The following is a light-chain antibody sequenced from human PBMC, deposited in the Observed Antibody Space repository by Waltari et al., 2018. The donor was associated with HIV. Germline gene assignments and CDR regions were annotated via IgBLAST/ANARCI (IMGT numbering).Light chain of an antibody. CDR3: GTWDSSLSAGL. J-gene: IGLJ2*01. V-gene: IGLV1-51*01. CDR2: EKN. CDR1: SSNIGNNY. Sequence: QSVLTQPPSVSAAPGQKVTISCSGSSSNIGNNYVSWYQQLPGTAPKRLIYEKNKRPSGMPDRFSGSKSGTSATLGITGLQTGDEADYYCGTWDSSLSAGLFGGGTKLTVL.